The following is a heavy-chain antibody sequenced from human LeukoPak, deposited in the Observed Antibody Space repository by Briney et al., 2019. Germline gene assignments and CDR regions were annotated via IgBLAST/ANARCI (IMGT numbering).Heavy chain of an antibody. Sequence: GESLKISCKGSGYSFNSYWIAWVRQMPGKGLEWLGIIYPGDSDTRYSPAFKGQVTISADKSISSAYLQWSSLKPSDTAMYYCARRSLEYAFDIWGQGTMVTVSS. CDR2: IYPGDSDT. CDR1: GYSFNSYW. CDR3: ARRSLEYAFDI. J-gene: IGHJ3*02. V-gene: IGHV5-51*01.